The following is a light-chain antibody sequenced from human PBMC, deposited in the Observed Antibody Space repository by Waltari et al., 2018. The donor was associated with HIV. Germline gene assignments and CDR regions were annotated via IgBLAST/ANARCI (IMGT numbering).Light chain of an antibody. CDR3: SSYTSSITYV. CDR1: SNDIGSSNY. Sequence: QSALTQPASVSVSPGQSITISCTGTSNDIGSSNYVSWHQQHPGEAPKLIIHDVSDRPSGISNRFSGSKSGNTASLTISGLQTEDEADYYCSSYTSSITYVFGSGTRVTVL. V-gene: IGLV2-14*03. CDR2: DVS. J-gene: IGLJ1*01.